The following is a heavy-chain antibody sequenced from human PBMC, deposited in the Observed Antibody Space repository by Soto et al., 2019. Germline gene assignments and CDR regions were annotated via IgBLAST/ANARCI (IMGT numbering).Heavy chain of an antibody. CDR1: GFTFSSYG. CDR2: IWYDGSNK. Sequence: GGSLRLSCAASGFTFSSYGMHWVRQAPGKGLEWVAVIWYDGSNKYYADSVKGRFTISRDNSKNTLYLQMNSLRAEDTAVYYCARDDGLLYYFDYWGQGTLVTVSS. CDR3: ARDDGLLYYFDY. D-gene: IGHD1-26*01. V-gene: IGHV3-33*01. J-gene: IGHJ4*02.